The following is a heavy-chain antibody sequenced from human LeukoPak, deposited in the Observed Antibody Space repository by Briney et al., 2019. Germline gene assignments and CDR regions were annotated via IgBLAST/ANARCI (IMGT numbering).Heavy chain of an antibody. CDR3: ARVETYCGGDCYSHFDY. D-gene: IGHD2-21*02. J-gene: IGHJ4*02. CDR1: GYTFTGYY. V-gene: IGHV1-2*02. CDR2: INPNSGGT. Sequence: ASVKVSRKASGYTFTGYYMHWVRQAPGQGLEWMGWINPNSGGTNYAQKFQGRVTMTRDTSISTAYMELSRLRSDDTAVYYCARVETYCGGDCYSHFDYWGQGTLVTVSS.